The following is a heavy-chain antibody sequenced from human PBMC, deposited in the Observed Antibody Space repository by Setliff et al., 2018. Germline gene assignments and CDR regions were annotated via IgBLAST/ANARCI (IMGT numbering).Heavy chain of an antibody. Sequence: ASVKVSCKVSGGAFSNYGLSWVRQAPGQGLLWMGRIIPILETTNYAQNFQGRVTITADESTRTAYMELSSLTFEDTAVYYCARWNGAGYFYYWGQGTWVTVSS. CDR2: IIPILETT. V-gene: IGHV1-69*11. D-gene: IGHD2-8*01. CDR1: GGAFSNYG. J-gene: IGHJ4*02. CDR3: ARWNGAGYFYY.